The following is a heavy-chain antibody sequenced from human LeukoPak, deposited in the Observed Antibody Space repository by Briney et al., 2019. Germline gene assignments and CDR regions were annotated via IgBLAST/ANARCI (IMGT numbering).Heavy chain of an antibody. CDR1: RFTFSSYS. J-gene: IGHJ4*02. CDR2: ISKDGSIT. V-gene: IGHV3-30*04. Sequence: PGRSLRLSCAASRFTFSSYSMHWVRQAPGKGLEWVALISKDGSITFYADPVKGRFTISRDNSKNTLYLQINSLRTEDTSVYFCARESYGDFYFDYWGQGTLVTVSS. D-gene: IGHD4-17*01. CDR3: ARESYGDFYFDY.